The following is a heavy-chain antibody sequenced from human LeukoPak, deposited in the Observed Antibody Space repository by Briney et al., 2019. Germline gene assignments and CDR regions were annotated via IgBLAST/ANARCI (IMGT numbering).Heavy chain of an antibody. Sequence: GSVKVSCKSSGYTFTSYAMNWVRQAPGQGLGCIVWISTNTGNPTYAQGFTGQFVFSLDPSVSSAYLQISSLKAEDTAVYYCARKSVAATPRDIVYQYSYMDVWGKGTTVTVSS. CDR1: GYTFTSYA. CDR3: ARKSVAATPRDIVYQYSYMDV. V-gene: IGHV7-4-1*02. J-gene: IGHJ6*03. D-gene: IGHD2-15*01. CDR2: ISTNTGNP.